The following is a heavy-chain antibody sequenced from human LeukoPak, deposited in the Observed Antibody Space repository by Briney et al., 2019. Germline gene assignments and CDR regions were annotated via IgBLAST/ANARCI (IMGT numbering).Heavy chain of an antibody. D-gene: IGHD3-22*01. CDR2: TYYRSKWHN. CDR1: GDSVSSNTAT. CDR3: ARDDGYYGY. V-gene: IGHV6-1*01. J-gene: IGHJ4*02. Sequence: SQTLSLTCAISGDSVSSNTATWNWIRQSPSRGLEWLGRTYYRSKWHNDYAVSVKSRITINPDTSKNQFSLKLSSVTAADTAVYYCARDDGYYGYWGQGTLVTVSS.